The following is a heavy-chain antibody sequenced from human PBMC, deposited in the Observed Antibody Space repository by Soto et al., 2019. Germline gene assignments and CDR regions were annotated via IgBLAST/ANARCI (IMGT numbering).Heavy chain of an antibody. J-gene: IGHJ4*02. V-gene: IGHV3-30*09. D-gene: IGHD3-10*01. Sequence: QEHLVESGGGVVQPGGSLTLSCTASGFPFSSYTMHWLRRAPGKGLEWVGIISFDGSSKYYADWLKGRIVISRDNSKDSLYLHMRSLRDGDTAVYYCVRDLNYKFFFDLWGQGTLVTVSS. CDR1: GFPFSSYT. CDR2: ISFDGSSK. CDR3: VRDLNYKFFFDL.